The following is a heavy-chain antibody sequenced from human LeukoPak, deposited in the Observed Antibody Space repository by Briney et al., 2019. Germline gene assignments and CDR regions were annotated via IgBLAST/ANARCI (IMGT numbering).Heavy chain of an antibody. CDR3: ARDSRSHCSSTACYGPYFDY. J-gene: IGHJ4*02. D-gene: IGHD2-2*01. CDR1: AFTISASG. V-gene: IGHV3-48*01. CDR2: ISSGGTII. Sequence: PGGSLRLSCAASAFTISASGMSWVRQTSGKGLEWISYISSGGTIIYYADSVKGRFTIPRDSAKNSLFLQMNSLRAEDTAVYYCARDSRSHCSSTACYGPYFDYWGQGTLVSVSS.